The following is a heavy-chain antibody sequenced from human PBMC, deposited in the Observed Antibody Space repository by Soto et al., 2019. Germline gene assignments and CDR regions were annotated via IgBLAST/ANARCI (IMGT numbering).Heavy chain of an antibody. CDR1: GFTFSDYY. CDR2: ISSSSSYT. J-gene: IGHJ6*02. D-gene: IGHD3-10*01. CDR3: ARGVTYYSYLWDV. Sequence: LRLSCAASGFTFSDYYMSWIRQAPGKGLEWVSYISSSSSYTNYADSVKGRFTISRDNAKNSLYLQMNSLRAEDTAVYYCARGVTYYSYLWDVWGQGTTVTVS. V-gene: IGHV3-11*06.